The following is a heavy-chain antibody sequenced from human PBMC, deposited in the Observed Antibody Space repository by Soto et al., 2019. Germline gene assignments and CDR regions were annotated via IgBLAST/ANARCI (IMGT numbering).Heavy chain of an antibody. D-gene: IGHD3-22*01. Sequence: GGSLRLSCAVSGFIVSNNYMSWVRQAPGKGLEWVSVIYSGGSTYYADSVKGRFTISRDNSKNTLYLQMNSLRAEDTAVYHCARANYYDRSGFSFDYWGQGTLVTVSS. CDR2: IYSGGST. CDR1: GFIVSNNY. J-gene: IGHJ4*02. CDR3: ARANYYDRSGFSFDY. V-gene: IGHV3-53*01.